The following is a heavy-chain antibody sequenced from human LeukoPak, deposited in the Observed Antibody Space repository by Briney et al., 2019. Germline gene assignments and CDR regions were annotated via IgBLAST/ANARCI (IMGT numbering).Heavy chain of an antibody. CDR3: ARDVDH. J-gene: IGHJ5*02. CDR1: GGSISSYY. V-gene: IGHV4-59*12. CDR2: IYYSGST. Sequence: SETLSLTCTVSGGSISSYYWSWIRQPPGKGLEWIGYIYYSGSTNYNPSLKSRVTMSVDTSKNQFSLNLNSMTAADTAVYYCARDVDHWGQGTLVTVSS.